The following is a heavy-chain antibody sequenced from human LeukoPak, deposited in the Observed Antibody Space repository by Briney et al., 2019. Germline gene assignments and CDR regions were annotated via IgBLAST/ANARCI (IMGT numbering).Heavy chain of an antibody. D-gene: IGHD5-12*01. CDR2: IYYSGST. V-gene: IGHV4-39*01. CDR1: GGSISSSSYY. CDR3: ARAYIEATIQYFDY. J-gene: IGHJ4*02. Sequence: PSETLSLTCTVSGGSISSSSYYWGWIRQPPGKGLEWIGSIYYSGSTYYNPSLKSRVTISVDTSKNQFSLKLSSVTTADTAVYYCARAYIEATIQYFDYWGQGTLVTVSS.